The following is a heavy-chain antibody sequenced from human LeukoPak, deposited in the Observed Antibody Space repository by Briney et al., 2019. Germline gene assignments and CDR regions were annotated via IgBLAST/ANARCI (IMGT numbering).Heavy chain of an antibody. J-gene: IGHJ5*02. Sequence: GASVKVSCKASGYTFTSYAMHWVRQAPGQRLEWMGWINAGNGNTKYSQKFQGRVTITRDTSASTAYMELSSLRSEDTAVYYCARAAASVGPNSGRSIDPWGQGTLVTVSS. CDR2: INAGNGNT. D-gene: IGHD5-12*01. CDR3: ARAAASVGPNSGRSIDP. CDR1: GYTFTSYA. V-gene: IGHV1-3*01.